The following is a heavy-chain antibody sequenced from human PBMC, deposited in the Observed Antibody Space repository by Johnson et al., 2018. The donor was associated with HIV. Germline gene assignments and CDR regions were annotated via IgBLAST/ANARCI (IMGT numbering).Heavy chain of an antibody. CDR1: GFPFRDYY. J-gene: IGHJ3*02. V-gene: IGHV3-11*04. D-gene: IGHD1-14*01. Sequence: VQLVESGGNLVQPGGSLRLSCAASGFPFRDYYMNWVRQAPGKGLEWISHISSSGTSIYYADSVKGRFTISRDNAKKILYLQMSSLSAEDTAVYYCARDQGELRRTHAFDIWGQGTMVTVSS. CDR3: ARDQGELRRTHAFDI. CDR2: ISSSGTSI.